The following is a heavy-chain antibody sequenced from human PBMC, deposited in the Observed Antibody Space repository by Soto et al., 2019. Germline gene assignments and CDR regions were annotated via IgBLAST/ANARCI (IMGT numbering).Heavy chain of an antibody. CDR3: AKREVRWFDY. Sequence: GGSLRLSCAASGFTFGSYAMSWVRQAPGKGLEWVSGISAGGGTTYYADSVKGRFTISRDNSKNTLYLQMNSLRAEDTAVYFCAKREVRWFDYWGQGTLVTVSS. D-gene: IGHD3-10*01. CDR2: ISAGGGTT. V-gene: IGHV3-23*01. CDR1: GFTFGSYA. J-gene: IGHJ4*02.